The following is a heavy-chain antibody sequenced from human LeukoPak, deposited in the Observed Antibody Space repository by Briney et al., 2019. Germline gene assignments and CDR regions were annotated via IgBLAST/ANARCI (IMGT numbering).Heavy chain of an antibody. V-gene: IGHV1-69*05. J-gene: IGHJ6*03. CDR2: IIPIFGTA. CDR3: ARAGDPYYYYYMDV. Sequence: GASVKVSCKVSGGTFSSYAISWVRQAPGQGLEWMGGIIPIFGTANYAQKFQGRVTITTDESTSTAYMELSSLRSEDTAVYYCARAGDPYYYYYMDVWGKGTTVTVSS. D-gene: IGHD7-27*01. CDR1: GGTFSSYA.